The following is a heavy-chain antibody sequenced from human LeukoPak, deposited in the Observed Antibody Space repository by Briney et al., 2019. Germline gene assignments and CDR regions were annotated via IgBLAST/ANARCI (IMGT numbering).Heavy chain of an antibody. V-gene: IGHV1-2*02. Sequence: ASVKVSCKASGYTFTGYYMHWVRQAPGQGLEWMGWINPNSGGTNYAQKFQGRVTMTRDTSISTAYMELSRLRSDDTAVYYCASSSYSRGWPYFDYWGQGTLVTVSS. CDR2: INPNSGGT. J-gene: IGHJ4*02. CDR3: ASSSYSRGWPYFDY. CDR1: GYTFTGYY. D-gene: IGHD6-19*01.